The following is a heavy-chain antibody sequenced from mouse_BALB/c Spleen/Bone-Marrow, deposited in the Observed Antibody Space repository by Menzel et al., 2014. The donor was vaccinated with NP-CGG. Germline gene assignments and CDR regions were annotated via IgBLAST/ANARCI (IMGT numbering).Heavy chain of an antibody. CDR3: ARLGYYGYFVD. CDR1: GFDFRRYW. D-gene: IGHD1-1*01. J-gene: IGHJ2*01. CDR2: INPERSTI. V-gene: IGHV4-1*02. Sequence: EAKLVESGGGMVQPGGSLKLSCAASGFDFRRYWMSWVRRAQGKGLEWIGEINPERSTINYTPSLKGKFIISRDNAKNTLYLQMSKVRSEDTALYYCARLGYYGYFVDWGQGTTLTVSS.